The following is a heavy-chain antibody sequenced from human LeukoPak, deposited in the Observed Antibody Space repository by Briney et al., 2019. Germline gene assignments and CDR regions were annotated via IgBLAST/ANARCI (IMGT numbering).Heavy chain of an antibody. CDR1: GGSISSYY. J-gene: IGHJ4*02. Sequence: PSETLSLTCTVSGGSISSYYWSWIRQPPGKGLEWIGYIYYSGSTNYNPSLKSRVTISVDTSKNQFSLKLSSVTAADTAVYYCARAVRGVMDYWGQGTLVTVSS. D-gene: IGHD3-10*01. CDR3: ARAVRGVMDY. V-gene: IGHV4-59*12. CDR2: IYYSGST.